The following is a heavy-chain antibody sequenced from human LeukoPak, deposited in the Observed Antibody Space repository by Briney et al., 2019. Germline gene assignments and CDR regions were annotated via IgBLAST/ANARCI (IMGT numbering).Heavy chain of an antibody. Sequence: PSETLSLTCAVYGGSFSGYYWSWIRQPPGKGLEWLGELNHSGSTNYNPSLKSRVTISVDTPKNQFSLKLSSVTAADTAVYYCARGGDIVVVPAAQSLLYGMDVWGKGTTVTVSS. CDR1: GGSFSGYY. CDR3: ARGGDIVVVPAAQSLLYGMDV. V-gene: IGHV4-34*01. CDR2: LNHSGST. D-gene: IGHD2-2*01. J-gene: IGHJ6*04.